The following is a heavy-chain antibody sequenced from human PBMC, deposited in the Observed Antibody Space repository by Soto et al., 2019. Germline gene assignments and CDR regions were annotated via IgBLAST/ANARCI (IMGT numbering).Heavy chain of an antibody. CDR2: IIPILGIA. V-gene: IGHV1-69*08. J-gene: IGHJ4*02. Sequence: QVQLVQSGAEVKKPGSSVKVSCKASGGTFSSYTISWVRQAPGQGLEWMGRIIPILGIANYAQKFQGRVTITADKSTSTAYMELSSVRSEDTAVYYCARDRYYYDSSGYFPLFDYWGQGTLVTVSS. CDR1: GGTFSSYT. D-gene: IGHD3-22*01. CDR3: ARDRYYYDSSGYFPLFDY.